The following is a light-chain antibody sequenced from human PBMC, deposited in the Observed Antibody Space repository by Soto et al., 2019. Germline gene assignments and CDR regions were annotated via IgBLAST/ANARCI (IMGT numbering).Light chain of an antibody. V-gene: IGLV2-14*01. CDR2: DVT. CDR1: SSDVAAHHP. CDR3: SSYTSRSSYV. J-gene: IGLJ1*01. Sequence: TQPASMSGCPALSNTLSRPGTSSDVAAHHPVPSHHPPPGTAPTLTTYDVTPRPSGVSNRFSGSKSSNTASLTISGLQAEDEPDYYCSSYTSRSSYVFGTGTKVS.